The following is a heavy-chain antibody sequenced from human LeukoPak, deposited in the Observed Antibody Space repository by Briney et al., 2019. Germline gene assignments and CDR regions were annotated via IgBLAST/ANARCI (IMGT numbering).Heavy chain of an antibody. V-gene: IGHV3-11*03. CDR3: FQAEDGIRDFDWYNWFDP. CDR2: ISSNSSYT. D-gene: IGHD3-9*01. J-gene: IGHJ5*02. CDR1: GFTFSYYY. Sequence: GGSLRPSCAAAGFTFSYYYMSWIRQAPGQSQECTSSISSNSSYTNYADSVKGRCTISRENVKNSLYLQMNSLRAEDTAVYFFFQAEDGIRDFDWYNWFDPWGQGTLVTVSS.